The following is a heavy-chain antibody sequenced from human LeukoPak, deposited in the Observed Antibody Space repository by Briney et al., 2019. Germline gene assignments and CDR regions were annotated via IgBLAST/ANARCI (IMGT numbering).Heavy chain of an antibody. D-gene: IGHD6-6*01. CDR1: GTSISSHY. V-gene: IGHV4-59*11. CDR3: ARGNLAAPDYYYYYMDV. Sequence: PSETLSLTCTVSGTSISSHYWNWLRQPPGKGLEWIGYIYYSGSTHYSPSLKSRVTISLDTSKNQFSLKLSSVTAADTAVYYCARGNLAAPDYYYYYMDVWGKGTTVTVSS. CDR2: IYYSGST. J-gene: IGHJ6*03.